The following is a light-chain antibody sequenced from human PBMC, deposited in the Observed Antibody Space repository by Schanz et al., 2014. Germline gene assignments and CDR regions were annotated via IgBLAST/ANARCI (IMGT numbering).Light chain of an antibody. J-gene: IGKJ1*01. CDR1: QSINTY. CDR3: HQHNTYPRT. Sequence: DIQMTQSPSTLSASVGDRVTITCRASQSINTYLSWYQQKPGKAPNLLIYKASNLESGVPSRFSGSGSGTEFTLTISSLQPDDFATYYCHQHNTYPRTFGQGTKVEVK. V-gene: IGKV1-5*03. CDR2: KAS.